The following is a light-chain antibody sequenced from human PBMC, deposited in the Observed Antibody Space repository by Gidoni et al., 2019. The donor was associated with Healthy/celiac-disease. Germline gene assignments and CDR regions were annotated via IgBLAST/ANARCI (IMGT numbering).Light chain of an antibody. J-gene: IGKJ4*01. CDR3: MQALQTPF. CDR1: QSLLHSNGYNY. V-gene: IGKV2-28*01. CDR2: LGS. Sequence: DIAMTQSPLSLPVTPGEPASIPCRSSQSLLHSNGYNYLDWYLQKPGQSPQLLIYLGSNRASGVPDRFSGSGSGTDFTLKISRVEAEDVGVYYCMQALQTPFFGGGTKVEIK.